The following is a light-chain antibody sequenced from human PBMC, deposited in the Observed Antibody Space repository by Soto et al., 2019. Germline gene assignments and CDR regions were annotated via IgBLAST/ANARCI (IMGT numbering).Light chain of an antibody. Sequence: ENVLTQSQDTLSLSPGERATLSCRASQTVNNNYLAWYQQKPGQSPRLVIYGASSRATHIPDRFSGSGSGAGITLSIRSLEPEDFAVYCCQQHGSSPISFGQGTRLDIK. CDR1: QTVNNNY. J-gene: IGKJ5*01. CDR2: GAS. CDR3: QQHGSSPIS. V-gene: IGKV3-20*01.